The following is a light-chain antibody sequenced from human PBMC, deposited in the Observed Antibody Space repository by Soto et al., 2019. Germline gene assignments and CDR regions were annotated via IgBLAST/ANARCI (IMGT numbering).Light chain of an antibody. CDR2: GAS. CDR3: QQYGSSLGVT. CDR1: QSVSSSY. J-gene: IGKJ4*01. V-gene: IGKV3-20*01. Sequence: EVGLTQSPGTLSLSPGERATLSCRAGQSVSSSYLAWYQQKPGQAPRLLIHGASSRATGIPDRFSGSGSGTDFTLTISRLEPEDFAVYYCQQYGSSLGVTFGGGTKVDIK.